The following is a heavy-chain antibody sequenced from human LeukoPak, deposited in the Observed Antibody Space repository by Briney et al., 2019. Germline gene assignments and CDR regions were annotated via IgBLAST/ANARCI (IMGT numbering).Heavy chain of an antibody. CDR1: GYTFTSYG. CDR3: ARSGFIAVAGTNWGDSDY. CDR2: ISVDNGNT. J-gene: IGHJ4*02. V-gene: IGHV1-18*01. D-gene: IGHD6-19*01. Sequence: ASVKVSCKASGYTFTSYGISWVRQAPGQGLEWMGRISVDNGNTKYAQKLQGRVTMTTDTATSTACMELRSLRSDDTAVYYCARSGFIAVAGTNWGDSDYWGQGTLVTVSS.